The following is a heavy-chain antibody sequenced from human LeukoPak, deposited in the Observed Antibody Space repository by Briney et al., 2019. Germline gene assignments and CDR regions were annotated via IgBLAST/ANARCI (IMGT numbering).Heavy chain of an antibody. CDR1: GFTFSTYS. D-gene: IGHD3-22*01. V-gene: IGHV3-21*04. J-gene: IGHJ4*02. CDR3: AKASAMIVVVSKHFDY. CDR2: ISSSSVYR. Sequence: GGSLRLSCAASGFTFSTYSVNWVRQAPGKGLEWVSSISSSSVYRYYADSGKGRFTISRDNAKNSLYLQMNSLRAEDTAVYYCAKASAMIVVVSKHFDYWGQGTLVTVSS.